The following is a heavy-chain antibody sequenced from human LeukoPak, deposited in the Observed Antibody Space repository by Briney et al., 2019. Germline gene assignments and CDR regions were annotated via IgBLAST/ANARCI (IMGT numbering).Heavy chain of an antibody. CDR2: IIPIFGTA. D-gene: IGHD3-10*01. V-gene: IGHV1-69*05. J-gene: IGHJ6*03. CDR3: ARVLWSDLHEGYYYMDV. Sequence: GAPVKVSCKASGGTFSSYAISWVRQAPGQGLEWMGGIIPIFGTANYAQKFQGRVTITTDESTSTAYMELSSLRSEDTAVYYCARVLWSDLHEGYYYMDVWGKGTTVTVSS. CDR1: GGTFSSYA.